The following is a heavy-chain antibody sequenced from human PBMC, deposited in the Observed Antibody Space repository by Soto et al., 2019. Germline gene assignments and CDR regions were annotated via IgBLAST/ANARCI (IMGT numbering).Heavy chain of an antibody. CDR1: GFTFSSYS. CDR2: ISSSSSYI. D-gene: IGHD2-2*01. V-gene: IGHV3-21*01. J-gene: IGHJ6*02. CDR3: ARPHCSSTSCYYYGMDV. Sequence: PGGSLRLSCAASGFTFSSYSMNWVRQAPGKGLEWVSSISSSSSYIYYADSVKGRFTISRDNAKNSLYLQMNSLRAEDTAVYYCARPHCSSTSCYYYGMDVWGQGTTVTVSS.